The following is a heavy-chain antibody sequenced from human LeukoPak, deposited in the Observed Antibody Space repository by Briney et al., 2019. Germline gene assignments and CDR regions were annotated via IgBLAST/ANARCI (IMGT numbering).Heavy chain of an antibody. J-gene: IGHJ5*02. CDR3: ASDLSVVKAYAIAWKES. D-gene: IGHD2-8*01. CDR2: IYHSGST. CDR1: GYSISSGYY. Sequence: SETLSLTCAVSGYSISSGYYWGRIRQPPGKGLEWIGSIYHSGSTYYNPSLKSRVTISVDTSKNQFSLKLSSMTAAYTAVYNCASDLSVVKAYAIAWKESWGQGTLVTVSS. V-gene: IGHV4-38-2*01.